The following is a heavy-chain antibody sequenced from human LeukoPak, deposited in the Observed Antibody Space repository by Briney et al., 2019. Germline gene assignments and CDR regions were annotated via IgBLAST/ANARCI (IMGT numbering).Heavy chain of an antibody. J-gene: IGHJ4*02. CDR1: GGSISSHY. CDR3: ARHSSSYYDFDY. CDR2: IYYTGTR. V-gene: IGHV4-59*08. D-gene: IGHD6-13*01. Sequence: TSETLSLTCTVSGGSISSHYWSWIRHPPGKGLEWIAYIYYTGTRNYNPSLKSRVTISVDTSKNQFSLMLSSVTAADTAVYYCARHSSSYYDFDYWGQGTLVTVSS.